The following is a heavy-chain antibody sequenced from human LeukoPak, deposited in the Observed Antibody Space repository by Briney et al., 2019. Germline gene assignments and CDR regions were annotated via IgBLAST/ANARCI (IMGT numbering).Heavy chain of an antibody. J-gene: IGHJ5*02. D-gene: IGHD3-16*01. Sequence: PSETLSLTCTVSGYSISSGYYWGWIRRPPGKGGEWIGSIYHSGSTYYNRSLKRRVTISEDTCKNQVSLKLSSVPAAATAVYYCARVGPSNWFDPWGQGTLVTVSS. CDR3: ARVGPSNWFDP. CDR1: GYSISSGYY. V-gene: IGHV4-38-2*02. CDR2: IYHSGST.